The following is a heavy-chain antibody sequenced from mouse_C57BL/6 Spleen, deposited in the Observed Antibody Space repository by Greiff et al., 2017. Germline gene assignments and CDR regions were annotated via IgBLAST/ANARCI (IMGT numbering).Heavy chain of an antibody. CDR1: LFTFSDYV. V-gene: IGHV5-17*01. CDR3: ARNLDYYAMDY. Sequence: LFNPLFSLKLSFSSSLFTFSDYVMHWVRQAPDKGLDWVAYISSGSSTIYYADTVKGRFTISRDNAKNTLFLQMTSLRSEDTAMYYCARNLDYYAMDYWGQGTSVTVSS. CDR2: ISSGSSTI. J-gene: IGHJ4*01.